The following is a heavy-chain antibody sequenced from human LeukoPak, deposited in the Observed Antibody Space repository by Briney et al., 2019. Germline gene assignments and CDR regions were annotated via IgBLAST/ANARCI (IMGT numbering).Heavy chain of an antibody. J-gene: IGHJ5*02. CDR3: ARQEYCSGGSCYTWFDP. CDR2: IYPADSDI. Sequence: GESLKISCKGSGYSINNYWIGWVRQMPGKGLEWMGIIYPADSDIRYSPSFQGQVTISADKSISTAYLQWSSLKASDTAMYYCARQEYCSGGSCYTWFDPWDQGTLVTVSS. CDR1: GYSINNYW. V-gene: IGHV5-51*01. D-gene: IGHD2-15*01.